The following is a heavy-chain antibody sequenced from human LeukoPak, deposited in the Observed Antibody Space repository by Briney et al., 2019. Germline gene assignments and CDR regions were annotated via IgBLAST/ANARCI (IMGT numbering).Heavy chain of an antibody. CDR3: ARGSWAIFDY. Sequence: SETLSLTCAVYGGSFSGYYWSWIRQPPGKGLEWIGEINHSGSTNYNPSLKSRVTISVDTSKNQFSLKLSSVTAADTAVYYCARGSWAIFDYWGQGTLVTVSS. CDR2: INHSGST. J-gene: IGHJ4*02. D-gene: IGHD6-13*01. CDR1: GGSFSGYY. V-gene: IGHV4-34*01.